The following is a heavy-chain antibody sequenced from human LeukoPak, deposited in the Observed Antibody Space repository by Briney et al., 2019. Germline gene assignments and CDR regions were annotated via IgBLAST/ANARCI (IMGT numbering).Heavy chain of an antibody. Sequence: GGSLRLSCAASGFTFSNYWMHWVRQAPGKGLVWVSRINSDGINTSYADSVKGRFTISRDNAKNTLNLQMNSLRAEDTAVCYCAREVVAGSSFDYWGQGTLVTVSS. V-gene: IGHV3-74*01. CDR2: INSDGINT. CDR3: AREVVAGSSFDY. D-gene: IGHD2-15*01. CDR1: GFTFSNYW. J-gene: IGHJ4*02.